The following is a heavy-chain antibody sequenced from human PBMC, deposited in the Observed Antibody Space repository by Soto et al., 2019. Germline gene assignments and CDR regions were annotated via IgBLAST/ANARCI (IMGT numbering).Heavy chain of an antibody. J-gene: IGHJ4*02. CDR1: GYNFASSR. CDR2: VYPDDSAT. V-gene: IGHV5-51*01. Sequence: GESLKISCKGSGYNFASSRIAWVRQMPGRGLEWMGMVYPDDSATRYSPSFQGQVTISADKSITTAYLQWSGLKASDTATYFCARHRGHTSGYYGTLDYWGQGTSVTVSS. D-gene: IGHD3-22*01. CDR3: ARHRGHTSGYYGTLDY.